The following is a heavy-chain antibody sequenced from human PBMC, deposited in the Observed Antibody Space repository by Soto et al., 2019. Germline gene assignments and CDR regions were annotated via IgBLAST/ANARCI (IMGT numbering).Heavy chain of an antibody. Sequence: QVQLVQSGAEVKKPGASVKVSCKASGYTFTSYGISWVRQAPGQGLEWMGWISAYNGNTNYAQKLQGRVTMTTDTSTSRAYRERRSLRSDDTEVYYCARDREYYYDSSGYCLFDYWGQGTLVTVSS. J-gene: IGHJ4*02. CDR2: ISAYNGNT. CDR3: ARDREYYYDSSGYCLFDY. V-gene: IGHV1-18*01. D-gene: IGHD3-22*01. CDR1: GYTFTSYG.